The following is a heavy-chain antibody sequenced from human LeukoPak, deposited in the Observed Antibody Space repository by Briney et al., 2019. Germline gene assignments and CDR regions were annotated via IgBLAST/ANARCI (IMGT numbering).Heavy chain of an antibody. D-gene: IGHD3-3*01. CDR1: GFTFSSYS. CDR2: ISSSSSTI. Sequence: GGSLRLSCAASGFTFSSYSMNWVRQAPGKGLEWVSYISSSSSTIYYADSVKGRFTISRDNAKNSLYLQMNSLRAEDTAVYYCARAPDPTSRFWPHAFDIWGQGTMVTVSS. J-gene: IGHJ3*02. V-gene: IGHV3-48*04. CDR3: ARAPDPTSRFWPHAFDI.